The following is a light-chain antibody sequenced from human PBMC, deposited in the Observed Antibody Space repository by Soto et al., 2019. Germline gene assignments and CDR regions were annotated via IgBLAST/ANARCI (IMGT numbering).Light chain of an antibody. Sequence: IVLIHSPATLSVSPGERATLSCRASQNISNYLIWYQQKPGQAPRLLIYDVSNRATDIPDRFSGSGSGTDFILTISRVEPEDFAVYYCQQFGTSSLVTFGPGTKVDIK. V-gene: IGKV3-11*01. CDR1: QNISNY. CDR3: QQFGTSSLVT. J-gene: IGKJ3*01. CDR2: DVS.